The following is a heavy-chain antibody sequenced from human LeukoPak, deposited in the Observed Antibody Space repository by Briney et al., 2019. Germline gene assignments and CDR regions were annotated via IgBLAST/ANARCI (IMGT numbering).Heavy chain of an antibody. V-gene: IGHV4-39*01. CDR1: GGSISSSSYY. J-gene: IGHJ3*02. D-gene: IGHD3-22*01. CDR3: AREGGYDSSGYYYSPDHAFDI. Sequence: SETLSLTCTVSGGSISSSSYYWGWIRQPPGKGLEWIGSIYCSGSTYYNPSLKSRVTISVDTSKNQFSLKLSSVTAADTAVYYCAREGGYDSSGYYYSPDHAFDIWGQWTMVTVSS. CDR2: IYCSGST.